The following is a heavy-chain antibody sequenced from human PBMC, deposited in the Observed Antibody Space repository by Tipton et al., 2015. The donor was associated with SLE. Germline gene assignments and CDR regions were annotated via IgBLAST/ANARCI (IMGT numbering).Heavy chain of an antibody. Sequence: SLRLSCAASGFTFSSYGMHWVRQAPGKGLEWVAVIWYDGSNKYYADSVKGRFTISRDNSKNTPYLQMNSLRAEDTAVYYCAMSSSWYESDFQHWGQGTLVTVSS. V-gene: IGHV3-33*01. CDR3: AMSSSWYESDFQH. D-gene: IGHD6-13*01. CDR1: GFTFSSYG. CDR2: IWYDGSNK. J-gene: IGHJ1*01.